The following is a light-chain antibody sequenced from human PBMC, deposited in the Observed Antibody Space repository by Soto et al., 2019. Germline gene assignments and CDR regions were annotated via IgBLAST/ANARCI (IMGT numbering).Light chain of an antibody. CDR1: QSVGRDY. Sequence: EIVLTQSPGTLSLSPGERATLSCRASQSVGRDYLAWYQHTPGQAPRLLIYHASSRATGIPDRFSGSGSGTDFTLTISSLEPEDFAEFYCQQYASSPLTFGGGTKVEIK. CDR2: HAS. CDR3: QQYASSPLT. J-gene: IGKJ4*01. V-gene: IGKV3-20*01.